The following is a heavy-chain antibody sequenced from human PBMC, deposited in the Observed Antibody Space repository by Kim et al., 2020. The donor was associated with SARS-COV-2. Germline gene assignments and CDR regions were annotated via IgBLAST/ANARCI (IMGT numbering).Heavy chain of an antibody. J-gene: IGHJ3*02. CDR3: AREPYGDYPDAFDI. CDR2: IWYDGSNK. D-gene: IGHD4-17*01. V-gene: IGHV3-33*01. CDR1: GFTFSSYG. Sequence: GGSLRLSCAASGFTFSSYGMHWVRQAPGKGLEWVAVIWYDGSNKYYADSVKGRFTISRDNSKNTLYLQMNSLRAEDTAVYYCAREPYGDYPDAFDIWGQGTMVTVSS.